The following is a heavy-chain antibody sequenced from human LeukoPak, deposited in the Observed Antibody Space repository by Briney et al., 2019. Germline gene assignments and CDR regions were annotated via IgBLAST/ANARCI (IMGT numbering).Heavy chain of an antibody. CDR3: ARFRFYYDSSGYYFDY. D-gene: IGHD3-22*01. Sequence: GSLRLSCAASGFTFSSYWMSWVRQAPGKGVEWVANIKQDGSEKYYVDSVKGRFTISRDNAKNSLYLQMNSLRAEDTAVYYCARFRFYYDSSGYYFDYWGQGTLVTVSS. CDR2: IKQDGSEK. V-gene: IGHV3-7*01. J-gene: IGHJ4*02. CDR1: GFTFSSYW.